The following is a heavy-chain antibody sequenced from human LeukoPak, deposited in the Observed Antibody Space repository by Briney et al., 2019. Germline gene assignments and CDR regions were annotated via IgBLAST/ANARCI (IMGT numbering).Heavy chain of an antibody. CDR2: IIPILGIA. J-gene: IGHJ4*02. Sequence: ASVKVSCKASGYTFTSYDINWVRQATGQGLEWMGRIIPILGIANYAQKFQGRVTITADKSTSTAYMELSSLRSEDTAVYYCARGGGPYCGGDCYRDWGQGTLVTVSS. CDR1: GYTFTSYD. V-gene: IGHV1-69*04. D-gene: IGHD2-21*01. CDR3: ARGGGPYCGGDCYRD.